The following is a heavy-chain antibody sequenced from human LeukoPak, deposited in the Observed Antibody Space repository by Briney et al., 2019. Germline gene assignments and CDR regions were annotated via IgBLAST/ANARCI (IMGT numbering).Heavy chain of an antibody. CDR2: IYPGDSDT. CDR3: ARQRGYGSGPPDY. J-gene: IGHJ4*02. V-gene: IGHV5-51*07. D-gene: IGHD3-10*01. Sequence: GDYLKISCTGSGYAFTSYWVGCEYQKQGNGLEWMGIIYPGDSDTRYSPSAQGQVAISADKSISTAYQQWSSLKASDSAMYYCARQRGYGSGPPDYWGQGILVTVAS. CDR1: GYAFTSYW.